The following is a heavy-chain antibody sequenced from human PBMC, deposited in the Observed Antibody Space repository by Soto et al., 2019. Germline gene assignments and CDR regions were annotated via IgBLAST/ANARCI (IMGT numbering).Heavy chain of an antibody. J-gene: IGHJ4*02. CDR1: GGTFSSYA. CDR3: SGSAYSSSCSQNYYFDY. Sequence: SVKVSCKASGGTFSSYAISWVRQAPGQGLEWMGGIIPIFGTANYAQKFQGRVAITADESTSTAYMELSSLRSEDTAVYYCSGSAYSSSCSQNYYFDYWGQGTLVTVSS. V-gene: IGHV1-69*13. CDR2: IIPIFGTA. D-gene: IGHD6-13*01.